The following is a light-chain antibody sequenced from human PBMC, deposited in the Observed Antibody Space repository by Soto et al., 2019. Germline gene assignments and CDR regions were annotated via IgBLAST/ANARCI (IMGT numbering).Light chain of an antibody. CDR3: QEYNSSGLT. CDR2: KTS. V-gene: IGKV1-5*03. Sequence: DIQMTQSPSTLGASVGDTVTISCRASQSVSPWLAWYQQKPGKAPKLLIYKTSRLQSGVPSRFSGSGSGTAVTLRISSLQPDDFAIYYCQEYNSSGLTFDGGTTVDIK. J-gene: IGKJ4*01. CDR1: QSVSPW.